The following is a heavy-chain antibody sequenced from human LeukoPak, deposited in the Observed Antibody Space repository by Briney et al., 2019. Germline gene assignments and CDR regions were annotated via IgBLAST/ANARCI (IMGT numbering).Heavy chain of an antibody. J-gene: IGHJ4*02. CDR1: AFTFSNYY. D-gene: IGHD6-13*01. Sequence: GESMRLASPVYAFTFSNYYMSCIRQAAGEVLEWVSYISNSGNTIYYADSVKGRFTISRDNAKNSLYLQMNSLRAEDTAVYYCAKDGIVGSSSWYSKPDSDYWGQGTLVTVSS. V-gene: IGHV3-11*04. CDR3: AKDGIVGSSSWYSKPDSDY. CDR2: ISNSGNTI.